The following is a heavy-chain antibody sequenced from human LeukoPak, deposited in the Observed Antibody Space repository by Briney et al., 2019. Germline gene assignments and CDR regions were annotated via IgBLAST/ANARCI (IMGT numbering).Heavy chain of an antibody. CDR3: ARESGDRRYSNSWSFFDY. V-gene: IGHV3-48*02. Sequence: PGGSLRHSCAASGFTLSSYTLNWVRQAPGKGLEWVSYISTSSNTIYYADSVKGRFTISRDNAKNSLYLQMNSLRDEDTAVYYCARESGDRRYSNSWSFFDYWGQGSLVTVSS. CDR2: ISTSSNTI. J-gene: IGHJ4*02. CDR1: GFTLSSYT. D-gene: IGHD6-13*01.